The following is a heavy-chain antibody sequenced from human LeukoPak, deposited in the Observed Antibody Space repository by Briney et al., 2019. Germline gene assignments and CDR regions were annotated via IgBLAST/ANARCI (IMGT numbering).Heavy chain of an antibody. J-gene: IGHJ4*02. CDR2: INPSGDST. CDR1: GFTFNSYA. CDR3: AKEPYSGSQLLDY. Sequence: GGSLRLSCAASGFTFNSYALSWVRQAPGKGLEWVSAINPSGDSTYSADSVKGRFTISRDDSQNTLYLQMNSLRAEDTAIYYCAKEPYSGSQLLDYWGQGTLVTVSS. D-gene: IGHD1-26*01. V-gene: IGHV3-23*01.